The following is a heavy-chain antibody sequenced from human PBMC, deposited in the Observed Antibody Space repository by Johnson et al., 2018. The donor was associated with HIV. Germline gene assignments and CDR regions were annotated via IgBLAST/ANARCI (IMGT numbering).Heavy chain of an antibody. D-gene: IGHD3-22*01. Sequence: QLVESGGGLVKPGGSLRLSCAASGFTFSDYYMSWIRQAPGKGLEWVAVISDDVNNKYYADSVKGRFTISRDNSKNTLYLQMNSLRAEDTAVYYCARSITMIVFTFDIWGQGTMVTVSS. CDR1: GFTFSDYY. J-gene: IGHJ3*02. CDR2: ISDDVNNK. CDR3: ARSITMIVFTFDI. V-gene: IGHV3-30*03.